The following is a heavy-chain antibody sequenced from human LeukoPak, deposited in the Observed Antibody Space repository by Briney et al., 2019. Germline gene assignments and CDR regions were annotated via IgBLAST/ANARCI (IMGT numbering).Heavy chain of an antibody. CDR3: ARDPGYSSGWFDY. Sequence: PGGSLRLSCVVSGFTFSSYSMSRVRQAPGKGLEWVSSISASSNFISYADSVKGRFTISRDNAKKSLYLQMNSVRAEDTAVYYCARDPGYSSGWFDYWGQGALVTVSS. V-gene: IGHV3-21*01. CDR1: GFTFSSYS. CDR2: ISASSNFI. D-gene: IGHD6-19*01. J-gene: IGHJ4*02.